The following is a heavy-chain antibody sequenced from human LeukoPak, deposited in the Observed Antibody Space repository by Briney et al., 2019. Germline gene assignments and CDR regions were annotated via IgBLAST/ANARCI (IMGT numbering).Heavy chain of an antibody. CDR1: GGSFSGYY. Sequence: SETLSLTCAVYGGSFSGYYWSWIRQPPGKGLEWIGSIYDSGSTYYNPSLKSRVTISVDTSKNQFSLKLNSVTAADTAVYYCARHNGPWGQGTLVTVSS. CDR2: IYDSGST. CDR3: ARHNGP. J-gene: IGHJ5*02. D-gene: IGHD2-8*01. V-gene: IGHV4-34*01.